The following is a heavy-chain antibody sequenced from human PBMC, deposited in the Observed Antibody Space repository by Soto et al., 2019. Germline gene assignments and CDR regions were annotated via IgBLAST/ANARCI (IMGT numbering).Heavy chain of an antibody. V-gene: IGHV3-23*04. CDR2: ISGSGANT. CDR3: ANEHGGGTSTITSYFDY. J-gene: IGHJ4*02. Sequence: EVQLVESGGGLVQPGGSLRLSCAASGITFSNHALTWVRQAPGKGLEWVSGISGSGANTHYADSVKGRFTISRDNSKNALSLQMNSLSPDDTAVYFCANEHGGGTSTITSYFDYWGRGTLVTVSS. CDR1: GITFSNHA. D-gene: IGHD5-12*01.